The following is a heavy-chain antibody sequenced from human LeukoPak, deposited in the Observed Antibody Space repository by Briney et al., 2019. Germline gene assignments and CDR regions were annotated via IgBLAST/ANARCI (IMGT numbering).Heavy chain of an antibody. CDR1: GFTFSSYA. J-gene: IGHJ3*02. D-gene: IGHD3-22*01. V-gene: IGHV3-23*01. Sequence: PGGSLRLSCAASGFTFSSYAMSWVRQAPGKGLEWVSAISGSGGSTYYADSVKGRFTISRDNSKNTLYLQMNSLRAEDTAVYYCAKTRGGWYYYDSSGYPDAFDIWGQGTMVTVSS. CDR2: ISGSGGST. CDR3: AKTRGGWYYYDSSGYPDAFDI.